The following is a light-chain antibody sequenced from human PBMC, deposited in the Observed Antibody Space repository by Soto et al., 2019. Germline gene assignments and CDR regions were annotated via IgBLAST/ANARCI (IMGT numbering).Light chain of an antibody. CDR3: QQYNNWWT. V-gene: IGKV3-15*01. J-gene: IGKJ1*01. CDR1: QSVSSS. Sequence: EIVMTQSPATLSVSPGERATLSCRASQSVSSSLAWYQQKPGQAPRLLIYDASTRATGIPARFSGSGSETEFTLTISSLQSEDSAVYYCQQYNNWWTFGQGTKVEIK. CDR2: DAS.